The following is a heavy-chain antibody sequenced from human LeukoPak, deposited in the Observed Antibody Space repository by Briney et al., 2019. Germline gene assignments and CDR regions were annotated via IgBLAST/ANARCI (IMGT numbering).Heavy chain of an antibody. D-gene: IGHD1-7*01. Sequence: GGSLRLSCAASGFTFSSYAMSWVRQAPGKGLEWVSAISGSGGSTYYADSVKGRFTISRDNSKNTLYLQMNRLRAEDTAVYYCAKGTRASGIFDYWGQGTLVTVSS. CDR1: GFTFSSYA. V-gene: IGHV3-23*01. CDR2: ISGSGGST. J-gene: IGHJ4*02. CDR3: AKGTRASGIFDY.